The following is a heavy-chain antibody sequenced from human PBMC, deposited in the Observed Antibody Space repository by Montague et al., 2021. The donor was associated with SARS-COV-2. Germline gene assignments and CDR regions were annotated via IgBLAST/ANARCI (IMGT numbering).Heavy chain of an antibody. Sequence: SETLSLTCAVYSGSFSGFYWTWIRQSPGKGLEWIGEINHTGSATYNPSLKGRVTLSIDTSKNQFSLKLRSATPADTAVYYCARGQVTMSGVLIFIAAAGHLDGWGQGTSVTVSS. V-gene: IGHV4-34*01. CDR1: SGSFSGFY. CDR3: ARGQVTMSGVLIFIAAAGHLDG. J-gene: IGHJ3*01. D-gene: IGHD3-3*01. CDR2: INHTGSA.